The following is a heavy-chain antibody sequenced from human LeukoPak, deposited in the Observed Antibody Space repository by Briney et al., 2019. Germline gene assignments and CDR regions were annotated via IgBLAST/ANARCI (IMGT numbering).Heavy chain of an antibody. J-gene: IGHJ4*02. CDR3: ARDRDSSGTPDY. CDR2: IGTAGDT. V-gene: IGHV3-13*01. Sequence: GRSLRLSCAASGFTFSSYDMPWVRHATGKGLEWVSAIGTAGDTYYPGSVKGRFTISRENAKNSLYLQMNSLRAEDTAVYYCARDRDSSGTPDYWGQGTLVTVSS. D-gene: IGHD3-22*01. CDR1: GFTFSSYD.